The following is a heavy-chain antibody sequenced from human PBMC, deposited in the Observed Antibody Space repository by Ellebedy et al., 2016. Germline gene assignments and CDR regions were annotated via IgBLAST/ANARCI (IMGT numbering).Heavy chain of an antibody. V-gene: IGHV4-30-4*01. CDR3: ARDSGYDYRGDYFDF. CDR1: GGSFSTYY. J-gene: IGHJ4*02. Sequence: SETLSLXXAVYGGSFSTYYWSWIRQPPGKGLEWIGYTYYSGNIYYNPSLRSRVTISVDTSKNQFSLKLRSVTAADTAVYYCARDSGYDYRGDYFDFWGQGTLVTVSS. D-gene: IGHD5-12*01. CDR2: TYYSGNI.